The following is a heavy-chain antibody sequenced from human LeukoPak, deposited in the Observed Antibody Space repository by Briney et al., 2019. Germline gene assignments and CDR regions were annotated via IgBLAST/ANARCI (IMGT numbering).Heavy chain of an antibody. CDR1: GYSFTSYC. CDR3: ARSISRGVLRYFDWLSSGYMDV. V-gene: IGHV5-51*01. D-gene: IGHD3-9*01. CDR2: IYPGDSDT. J-gene: IGHJ6*03. Sequence: GESLKISCKGSGYSFTSYCIGWVRQMPGNGLEWMGIIYPGDSDTRYSPSFQGQGTISSDKSTSTSYQQPSSMQAADTTMYYCARSISRGVLRYFDWLSSGYMDVWGKGTTVTVSS.